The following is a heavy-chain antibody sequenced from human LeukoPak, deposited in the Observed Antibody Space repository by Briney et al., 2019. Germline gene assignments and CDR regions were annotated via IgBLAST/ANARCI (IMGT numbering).Heavy chain of an antibody. V-gene: IGHV1-69*05. J-gene: IGHJ4*02. D-gene: IGHD3-10*01. CDR2: IIPIFGTA. CDR3: AGSTYYYGSGSYYNGDY. Sequence: SVKVSCKASGGTFSSYAISWVRQAPGQGLEWMGGIIPIFGTANYAQKFQGRVTITTDESTSTAYMELSSLRSEDTAVYYCAGSTYYYGSGSYYNGDYWGQGTLVTVSS. CDR1: GGTFSSYA.